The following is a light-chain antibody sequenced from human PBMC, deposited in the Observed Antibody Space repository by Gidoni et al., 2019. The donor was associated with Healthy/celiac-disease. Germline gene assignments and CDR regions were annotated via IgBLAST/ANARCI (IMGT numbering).Light chain of an antibody. CDR3: QQSYSTPLT. CDR1: QSLSSY. Sequence: DIQMTQSPSSLSASVGDRVTITCRASQSLSSYLNWYQQKPGKAPKLLSYAASSLQSGVPSRFSGSGSGTDFTLTISSLQPEDFAPYYCQQSYSTPLTFXGXTKXEIK. CDR2: AAS. V-gene: IGKV1-39*01. J-gene: IGKJ4*01.